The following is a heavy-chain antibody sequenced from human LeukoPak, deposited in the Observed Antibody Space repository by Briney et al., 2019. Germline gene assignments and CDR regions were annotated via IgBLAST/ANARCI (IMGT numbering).Heavy chain of an antibody. CDR2: VSGSGRST. Sequence: PGGSLRLSCAASGFTFSAFALSWVRQAPGKGLEWVSAVSGSGRSTFFADSLKGRFTISRDNSKNTLYLQMNSLRAEDTALYYCAKAANWNDRHNYNYYYGMDVWSQGTTVTVSS. J-gene: IGHJ6*02. D-gene: IGHD1-20*01. V-gene: IGHV3-23*01. CDR1: GFTFSAFA. CDR3: AKAANWNDRHNYNYYYGMDV.